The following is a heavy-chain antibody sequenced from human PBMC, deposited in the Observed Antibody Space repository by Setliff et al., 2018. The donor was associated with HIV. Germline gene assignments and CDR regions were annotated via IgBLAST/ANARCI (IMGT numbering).Heavy chain of an antibody. CDR2: VYYSGST. CDR3: AKDRSGSYRTFDY. V-gene: IGHV4-39*07. J-gene: IGHJ4*02. Sequence: PSETLSLTCTVSGDSITSSDSCWGWIRQPPGKGLEWIGSVYYSGSTYYNPSLKSRVIISLDTSKKQVSLKVTSVTAADTAVYYCAKDRSGSYRTFDYWGPGILVTVSS. D-gene: IGHD1-26*01. CDR1: GDSITSSDSC.